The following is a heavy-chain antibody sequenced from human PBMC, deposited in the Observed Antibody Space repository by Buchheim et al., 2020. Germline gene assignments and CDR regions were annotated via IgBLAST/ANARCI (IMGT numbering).Heavy chain of an antibody. Sequence: EVPLVESGGDLVKPGGSLRLSCAASGFTFSNAWMSWVRQAPGKGLEWVGHIKSKTDGGTTDFAAPVKGRFTTSRDDSKNTLYLQMNSLKTEDTAVYYCTTETWIQLWLPDYWGQGTL. CDR3: TTETWIQLWLPDY. V-gene: IGHV3-15*01. J-gene: IGHJ4*02. CDR1: GFTFSNAW. CDR2: IKSKTDGGTT. D-gene: IGHD5-18*01.